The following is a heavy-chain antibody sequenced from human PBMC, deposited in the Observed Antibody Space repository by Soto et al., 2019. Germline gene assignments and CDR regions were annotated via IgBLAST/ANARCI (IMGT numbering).Heavy chain of an antibody. Sequence: HEHLVQSGAEVKRPGASLKVSCKASGYSFTGYYIHWVRQAPGQGLEWMGWINPDSGATNFAQNFQGRVTLTIDTSISTASMGLISLTSDDTAVYYCPRGDYGTGGYPFPYFDYWGQGTLVIVSS. V-gene: IGHV1-2*02. CDR1: GYSFTGYY. D-gene: IGHD2-8*02. J-gene: IGHJ4*02. CDR2: INPDSGAT. CDR3: PRGDYGTGGYPFPYFDY.